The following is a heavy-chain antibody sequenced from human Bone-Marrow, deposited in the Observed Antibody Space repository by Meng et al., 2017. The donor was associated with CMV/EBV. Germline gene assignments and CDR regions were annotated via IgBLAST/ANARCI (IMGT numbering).Heavy chain of an antibody. J-gene: IGHJ1*01. V-gene: IGHV4-39*01. D-gene: IGHD2-2*01. Sequence: SETLSLTCTVSGDSISSSSYYWGWIRQPPGKGLEWIGSFYYSGRTYYSPSLKSRVTISVDTSKNQFSLKLSSVTAADTAVYYCARHLPLGYCSSTSCRGGYFQHWGQGTLVTVSS. CDR3: ARHLPLGYCSSTSCRGGYFQH. CDR2: FYYSGRT. CDR1: GDSISSSSYY.